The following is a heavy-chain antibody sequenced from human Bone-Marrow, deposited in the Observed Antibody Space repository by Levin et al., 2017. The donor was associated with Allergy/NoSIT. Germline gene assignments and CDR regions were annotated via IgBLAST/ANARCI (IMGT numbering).Heavy chain of an antibody. V-gene: IGHV2-5*02. Sequence: SGPTLVKPTQTLTLTCTLSGLSLSTRNVGVGWIRQPPGKALEWLALIYWDDDKRYSPSLRSRLTITKDTSKNQVVLTMTNMDPVDTATYYCAHRQATHHFDYWGQGSLVTVSS. J-gene: IGHJ4*02. CDR3: AHRQATHHFDY. CDR2: IYWDDDK. D-gene: IGHD1-1*01. CDR1: GLSLSTRNVG.